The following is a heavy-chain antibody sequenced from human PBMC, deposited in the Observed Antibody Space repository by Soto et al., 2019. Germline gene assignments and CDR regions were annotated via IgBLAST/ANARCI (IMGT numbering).Heavy chain of an antibody. D-gene: IGHD3-9*01. CDR1: GFTFSSYA. CDR2: ISYDGDNK. Sequence: QVQLVQSGGGVVQPGRSLRLSCAVSGFTFSSYAIHWVRQAPGKGLSWVAVISYDGDNKYYADSVQGRFTISRDNSRNTLYLQMNSLRAEEMAVFYCAKGPLPLAMHTIFWVVIRGVDYWGQGTLVTVSS. V-gene: IGHV3-30*18. J-gene: IGHJ4*02. CDR3: AKGPLPLAMHTIFWVVIRGVDY.